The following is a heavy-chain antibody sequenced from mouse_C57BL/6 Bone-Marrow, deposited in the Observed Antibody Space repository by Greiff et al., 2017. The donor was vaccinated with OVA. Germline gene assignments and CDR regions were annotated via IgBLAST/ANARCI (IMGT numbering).Heavy chain of an antibody. CDR3: ARTGDSMFAY. Sequence: QVQLQQPGAELVRPGSSVKLPCKASGYTFTSYWMDWVKQRPGQGLEWIGNIYPSDSETHYNQKFKDKATLTVDKSSSTAYMQLSSLTSEDSAVYYCARTGDSMFAYWGQGTLVTVSA. J-gene: IGHJ3*01. V-gene: IGHV1-61*01. CDR1: GYTFTSYW. CDR2: IYPSDSET.